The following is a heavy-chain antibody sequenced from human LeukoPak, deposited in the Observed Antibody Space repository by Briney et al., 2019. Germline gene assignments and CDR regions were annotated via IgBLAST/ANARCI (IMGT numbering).Heavy chain of an antibody. CDR1: GFTFSSYA. CDR3: ARALSPWIVATIAYYYGMDV. V-gene: IGHV3-30*04. J-gene: IGHJ6*02. CDR2: ISYDGSNK. Sequence: GGSLRLSCAASGFTFSSYAMHWVRQAPGKGLEWVAVISYDGSNKYYADSVKGRFTISRDNSKNTLYLQMNSLRAEDTAVYYCARALSPWIVATIAYYYGMDVWGQGTTVTVSS. D-gene: IGHD5-12*01.